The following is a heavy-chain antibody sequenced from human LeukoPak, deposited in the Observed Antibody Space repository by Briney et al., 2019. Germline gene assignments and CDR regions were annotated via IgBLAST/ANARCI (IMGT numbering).Heavy chain of an antibody. CDR1: GGTFSSYA. J-gene: IGHJ6*03. V-gene: IGHV1-69*06. CDR3: ASPRGRSMVRGSGYYYYMDV. Sequence: ASVKVSCKASGGTFSSYAISWVRQAPGQGLEWMGGIIPIFGTANYAQKFQGRVTITADKSTSTAYMELSSLRSEDTAVYYCASPRGRSMVRGSGYYYYMDVWGKGTTVTVSS. CDR2: IIPIFGTA. D-gene: IGHD3-10*01.